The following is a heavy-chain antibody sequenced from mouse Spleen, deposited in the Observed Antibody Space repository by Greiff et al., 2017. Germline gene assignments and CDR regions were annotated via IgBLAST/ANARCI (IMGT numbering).Heavy chain of an antibody. CDR1: GYTFTDYE. CDR2: IDPETGGT. D-gene: IGHD4-1*01. J-gene: IGHJ1*03. V-gene: IGHV1-15*01. Sequence: VQLQQSGAELVRPGASVTLSCKASGYTFTDYEMHWVKQTPVHGLEWIGAIDPETGGTAYNQKFKGKAILTADKSSSTAYMELRSLTSEDSAVYYCTSPLTGSSHWYFDVWGTGTTVTVSS. CDR3: TSPLTGSSHWYFDV.